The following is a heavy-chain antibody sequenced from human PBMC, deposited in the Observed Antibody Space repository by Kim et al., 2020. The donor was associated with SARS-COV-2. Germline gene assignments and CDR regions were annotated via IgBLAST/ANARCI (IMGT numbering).Heavy chain of an antibody. D-gene: IGHD3-10*01. CDR3: AKERLFLWFGAFDY. V-gene: IGHV3-30*02. J-gene: IGHJ4*02. Sequence: ADAVKGRFTLSRDNSDNTLYLQMNSLRGEERALYYCAKERLFLWFGAFDYWGQGTPVTVSS.